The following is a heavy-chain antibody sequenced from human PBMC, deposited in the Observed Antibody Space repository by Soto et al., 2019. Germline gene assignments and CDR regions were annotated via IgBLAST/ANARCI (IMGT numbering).Heavy chain of an antibody. CDR3: ARDLYRDYYDSSGYGGYFDY. Sequence: ASVKVSCKASGYTFTDYGVSWVRQAPGQGLEWMGWVSSYNGTTNYAQKLQDRVTMTTDTSTSSAYMELRSLRSDDTAVYYCARDLYRDYYDSSGYGGYFDYWGQGTLVTVSS. CDR1: GYTFTDYG. J-gene: IGHJ4*02. V-gene: IGHV1-18*01. CDR2: VSSYNGTT. D-gene: IGHD3-22*01.